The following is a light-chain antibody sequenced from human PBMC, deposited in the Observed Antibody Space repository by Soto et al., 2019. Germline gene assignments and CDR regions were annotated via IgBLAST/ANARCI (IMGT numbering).Light chain of an antibody. V-gene: IGKV1-5*03. Sequence: DIQMTQSPSTLSASVGDRVTITYRASQSINSWLAWYQQKPGKAPKVLIYKASSLKSGVPSRFSGSGSGTEFTLTVSSLQPDDFATYYCQQYHASPWTFGQGTKVEIK. CDR3: QQYHASPWT. CDR1: QSINSW. CDR2: KAS. J-gene: IGKJ1*01.